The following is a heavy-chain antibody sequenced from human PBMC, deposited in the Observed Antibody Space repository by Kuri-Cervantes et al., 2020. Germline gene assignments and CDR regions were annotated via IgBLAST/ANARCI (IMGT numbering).Heavy chain of an antibody. Sequence: GESLKISCAASGFTFSSYAMHWVRQAPGKGLEWVAVISYDGSNKYYADSVKGRFTISRDNSKNTLYLQMNSLRAEDTAVYYCARDGDSSGYWPYYYYGMDVWGQGTRVTVSS. D-gene: IGHD3-22*01. CDR2: ISYDGSNK. CDR3: ARDGDSSGYWPYYYYGMDV. CDR1: GFTFSSYA. J-gene: IGHJ6*02. V-gene: IGHV3-30-3*01.